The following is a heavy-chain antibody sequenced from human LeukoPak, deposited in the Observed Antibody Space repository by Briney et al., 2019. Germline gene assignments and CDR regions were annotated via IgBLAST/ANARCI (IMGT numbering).Heavy chain of an antibody. J-gene: IGHJ4*02. CDR2: ISGDGART. V-gene: IGHV3-23*01. Sequence: PGGSLRLSCAASGFSFNNYVMSWVRQAPGKGLEWVSAISGDGARTYYAASVKGRFTISRDNSKNTLDLQMNSLRAEDTAIYYCAKTVVVITFRFDSWGQGSLVTVSS. CDR1: GFSFNNYV. D-gene: IGHD2-21*01. CDR3: AKTVVVITFRFDS.